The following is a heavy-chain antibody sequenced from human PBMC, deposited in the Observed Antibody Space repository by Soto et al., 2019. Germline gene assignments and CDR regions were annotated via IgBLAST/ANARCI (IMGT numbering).Heavy chain of an antibody. CDR2: MSSDGSKI. D-gene: IGHD1-26*01. CDR3: AKDEGVGGTLGLFDY. Sequence: QGQLVESGGGAVQPGESLRLSCVASGFDFTYDAMHWVRQAPGKGLETVAVMSSDGSKIHHTDSVKGRFTIYRDNSKNTLYLQMNSLRKEDTAVDFCAKDEGVGGTLGLFDYWGQGTLVSVSS. CDR1: GFDFTYDA. J-gene: IGHJ4*02. V-gene: IGHV3-30*18.